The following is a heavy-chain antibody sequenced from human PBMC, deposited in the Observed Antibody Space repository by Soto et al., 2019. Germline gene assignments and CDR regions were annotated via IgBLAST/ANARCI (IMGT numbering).Heavy chain of an antibody. Sequence: EVQLVESGGGLVKPGGSLRLSCAASGFTFSSYSMNWVRQAPGKGLEWVSSISTTSSFIYSADSVKGRFTISRDNAKNSLYLQMNSLRAEDTAVYYCARHKGMATVLDYWGQGTLVTVSS. D-gene: IGHD5-12*01. CDR3: ARHKGMATVLDY. CDR2: ISTTSSFI. CDR1: GFTFSSYS. J-gene: IGHJ4*02. V-gene: IGHV3-21*02.